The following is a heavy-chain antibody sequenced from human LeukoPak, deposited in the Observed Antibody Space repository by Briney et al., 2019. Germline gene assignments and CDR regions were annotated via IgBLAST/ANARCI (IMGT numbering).Heavy chain of an antibody. CDR2: IFPGDSDT. J-gene: IGHJ6*02. V-gene: IGHV5-51*01. CDR3: ARRNDYYGLDV. D-gene: IGHD2-8*01. Sequence: GESLKISCKGSGYSFSSYWIGWVRQLPGKGLEWMGIIFPGDSDTRYSPSFQGHVTISADKSISTAYMQWNSLKASDTAMYFCARRNDYYGLDVWGQGTTVTVSS. CDR1: GYSFSSYW.